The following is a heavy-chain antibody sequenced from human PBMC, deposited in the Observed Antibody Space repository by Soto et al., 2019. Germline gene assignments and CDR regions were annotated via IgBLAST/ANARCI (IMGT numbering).Heavy chain of an antibody. V-gene: IGHV3-23*01. CDR3: AKDSGSYFDY. CDR1: GFTFSSYA. D-gene: IGHD1-26*01. Sequence: GGSLRLSCAASGFTFSSYAMSWVRQAPGRGLEWVSAISGSGGSTYYADSVKGRFAISRDNSKNTLYLQMNSLRAEDTAVYYCAKDSGSYFDYWGQGTLVTVSS. CDR2: ISGSGGST. J-gene: IGHJ4*02.